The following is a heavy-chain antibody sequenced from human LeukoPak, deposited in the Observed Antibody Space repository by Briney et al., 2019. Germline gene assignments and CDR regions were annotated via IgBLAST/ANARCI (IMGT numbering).Heavy chain of an antibody. D-gene: IGHD2-21*01. V-gene: IGHV4-39*07. J-gene: IGHJ6*02. CDR1: GGSISSSSYY. CDR2: IFYSGTT. CDR3: AREIVRGHYYYGMDV. Sequence: SETLSLTCTVSGGSISSSSYYWGWIRQPPGKGLEWIGSIFYSGTTYYNPSLKSRVTMSVDTSKNQFSLKLSSVTAADTAVYYCAREIVRGHYYYGMDVWGQGTTVTVSS.